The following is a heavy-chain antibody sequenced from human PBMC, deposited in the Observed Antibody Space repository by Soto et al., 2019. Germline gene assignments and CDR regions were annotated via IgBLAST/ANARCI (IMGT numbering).Heavy chain of an antibody. CDR2: ISSSSSYT. CDR3: AREHVEGVTTYFDY. V-gene: IGHV3-11*05. J-gene: IGHJ4*02. Sequence: QVQLVESGGGLVKPGGSLRLSCAASGFTFSDYYMSWIRQAPGKGLEWVSYISSSSSYTNYADSVKGRFTISRDNAKNSLYLQMNSLRAEDTAVYYCAREHVEGVTTYFDYWGQGTLVTVSS. D-gene: IGHD4-17*01. CDR1: GFTFSDYY.